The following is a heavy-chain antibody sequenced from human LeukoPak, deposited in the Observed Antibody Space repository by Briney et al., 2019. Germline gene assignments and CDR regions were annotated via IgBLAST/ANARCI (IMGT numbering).Heavy chain of an antibody. J-gene: IGHJ6*03. CDR3: ARDSSGFGGYYYYTDV. D-gene: IGHD3-10*01. CDR1: GYTFTGYY. Sequence: GASVKVSCKASGYTFTGYYMHWVRQAPGQGLEWMGWINPNSGGTNYAQKFQGRVTMTRDTSISTAYMELSRLRSDDTAVYYCARDSSGFGGYYYYTDVWGKGTTVTVSS. CDR2: INPNSGGT. V-gene: IGHV1-2*02.